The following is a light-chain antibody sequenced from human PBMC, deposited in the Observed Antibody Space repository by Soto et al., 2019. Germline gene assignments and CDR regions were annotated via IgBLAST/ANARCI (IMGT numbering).Light chain of an antibody. CDR1: PVLVNEGVNTY. CDR3: MQAKKSPWT. CDR2: KVF. Sequence: TQTTLYSHVTLGPAVAVCYRSSPVLVNEGVNTYLTWFQQRPGQPPRLLIYKVFDRVSGVPDRFSGSGAGTDFTLTISRVEAEDVAVYYCMQAKKSPWTFGQGTKVDIK. V-gene: IGKV2-24*01. J-gene: IGKJ1*01.